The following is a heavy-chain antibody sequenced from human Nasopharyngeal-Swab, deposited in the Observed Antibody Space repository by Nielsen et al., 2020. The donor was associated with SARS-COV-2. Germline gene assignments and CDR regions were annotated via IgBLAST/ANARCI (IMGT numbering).Heavy chain of an antibody. Sequence: IRQSPGKGLEWIGEINHSGSTNYNPSLKSRVTISVDTSKNQFSLKLSSVTAADTAVYYCARGPTQQLVRDYWGQGTLVTVSS. CDR2: INHSGST. J-gene: IGHJ4*02. V-gene: IGHV4-34*01. D-gene: IGHD6-13*01. CDR3: ARGPTQQLVRDY.